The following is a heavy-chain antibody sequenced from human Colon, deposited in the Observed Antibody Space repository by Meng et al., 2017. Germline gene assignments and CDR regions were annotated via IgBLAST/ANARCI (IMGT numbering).Heavy chain of an antibody. J-gene: IGHJ4*02. CDR3: ARDEID. Sequence: QVQLVQSGAEVKKPGASVRISCKASGYTFTTYKMHWVRQAPGQSLEWMAWINTGNGDTQYLQKFQGRVTLTGDMSTFTAYMDLYRLTSDDTAVYYCARDEIDWGQGTLVTVSS. CDR1: GYTFTTYK. CDR2: INTGNGDT. V-gene: IGHV1-3*04.